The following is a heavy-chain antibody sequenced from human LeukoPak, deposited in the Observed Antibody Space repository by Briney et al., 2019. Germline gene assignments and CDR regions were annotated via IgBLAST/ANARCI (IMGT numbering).Heavy chain of an antibody. J-gene: IGHJ4*02. CDR1: GDSISSSDYY. CDR3: ARRDFSDSSAYYGF. V-gene: IGHV4-39*01. CDR2: IYYSGST. D-gene: IGHD3-22*01. Sequence: SQTLSLTCTVSGDSISSSDYYWGWIRQPPGKGLEWIGNIYYSGSTYYNPSLKSRLTISVDSSKNQFSLRLSSVTAADTAVYYCARRDFSDSSAYYGFWGQGILVTVSS.